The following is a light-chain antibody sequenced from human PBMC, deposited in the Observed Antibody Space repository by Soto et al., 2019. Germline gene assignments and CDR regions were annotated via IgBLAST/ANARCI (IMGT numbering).Light chain of an antibody. V-gene: IGLV2-14*03. J-gene: IGLJ1*01. CDR3: SSYTSSRTYV. CDR2: DVS. CDR1: SSDVGGYNY. Sequence: QSARTQPASVSGSPGQSIAISCPGTSSDVGGYNYVSWYQHHPGKAPKLMIYDVSNRPSGVSNRFSGSKSGNTASLTISGLQAEDEADYHCSSYTSSRTYVFGTGTKVTVL.